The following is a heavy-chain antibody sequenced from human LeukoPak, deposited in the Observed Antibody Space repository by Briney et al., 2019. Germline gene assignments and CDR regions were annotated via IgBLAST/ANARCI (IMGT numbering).Heavy chain of an antibody. J-gene: IGHJ4*02. V-gene: IGHV3-23*01. CDR2: ISGTSGYT. Sequence: GGSLRLSCAASGFTFSNAWMNWVRQAPGKGLEWVSGISGTSGYTYYADSVKGRFAISRDNSKNTLYLQMNSLRAEDTAVYYCAKPSSGWSNFDSWGQGTLVTVSS. CDR3: AKPSSGWSNFDS. D-gene: IGHD6-19*01. CDR1: GFTFSNAW.